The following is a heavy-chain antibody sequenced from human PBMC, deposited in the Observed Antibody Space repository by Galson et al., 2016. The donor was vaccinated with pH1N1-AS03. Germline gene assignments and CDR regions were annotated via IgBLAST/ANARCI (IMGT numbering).Heavy chain of an antibody. Sequence: SVKVSCKASDYTFSSHGISWVRQAPGQGLEWMGWMSANNGDTNYAQNFQGRVTMATETSTPTTYMELGSLRSDDAAVYYCARMEQRGADAFDIWGPGTMVTVSS. J-gene: IGHJ3*02. CDR3: ARMEQRGADAFDI. CDR2: MSANNGDT. CDR1: DYTFSSHG. V-gene: IGHV1-18*01. D-gene: IGHD1/OR15-1a*01.